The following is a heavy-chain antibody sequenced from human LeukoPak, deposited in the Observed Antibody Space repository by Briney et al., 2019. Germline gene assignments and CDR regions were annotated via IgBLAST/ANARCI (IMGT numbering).Heavy chain of an antibody. J-gene: IGHJ4*02. CDR3: ARRRGIVVVMLSSTGSYYFDY. CDR1: GGSFSGYY. V-gene: IGHV4-34*01. Sequence: SETLSLTCAVYGGSFSGYYWSWIRQPPGKGLEWIGEINHSGSTSYNPSLKSRVTISVDTSKNQFSLKLSSVTAADTAVYYCARRRGIVVVMLSSTGSYYFDYWGQGTLVTVSS. CDR2: INHSGST. D-gene: IGHD3-22*01.